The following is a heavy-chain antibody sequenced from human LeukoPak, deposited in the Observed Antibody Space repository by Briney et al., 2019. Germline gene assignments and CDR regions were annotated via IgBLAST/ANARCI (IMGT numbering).Heavy chain of an antibody. J-gene: IGHJ4*02. D-gene: IGHD2/OR15-2a*01. Sequence: SETLSLTCTVSGGSISSYYWSWIRQPPGKGPEWIGYIYYSGSTNYNPSLKSRVSISLNTSKNQFSLKLSSVTAADTAVYYCARGVSHYFYPDYWGQGALVTVSS. CDR2: IYYSGST. V-gene: IGHV4-59*01. CDR1: GGSISSYY. CDR3: ARGVSHYFYPDY.